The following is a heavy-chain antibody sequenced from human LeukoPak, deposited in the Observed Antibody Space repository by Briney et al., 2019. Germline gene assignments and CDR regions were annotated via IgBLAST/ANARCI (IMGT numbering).Heavy chain of an antibody. CDR1: GFTFSSYA. J-gene: IGHJ4*02. CDR2: ISCSGVST. D-gene: IGHD4-11*01. V-gene: IGHV3-23*01. Sequence: GGSLRLSCAASGFTFSSYAMSWVRQAPGKGLEWVSSISCSGVSTYYADSVKGRFTISRDNSKNTLSLQINSLRAEDTAVYYCAKLPYSTWHYFDHWGQGTLVTVSS. CDR3: AKLPYSTWHYFDH.